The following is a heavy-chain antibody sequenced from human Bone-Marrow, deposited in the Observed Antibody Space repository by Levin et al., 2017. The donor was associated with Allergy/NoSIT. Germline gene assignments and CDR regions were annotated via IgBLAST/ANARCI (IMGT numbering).Heavy chain of an antibody. J-gene: IGHJ2*01. Sequence: SCSASGFNFSSYWMHWVRQAPGKGLVWVSRINRDGSSTSYADSVKGRFTISRDNAKNTLYLHMNSLRAEDTSVYYCARDRVTTNWYFDLWGRGTLVTVSS. V-gene: IGHV3-74*01. CDR3: ARDRVTTNWYFDL. CDR2: INRDGSST. D-gene: IGHD4-17*01. CDR1: GFNFSSYW.